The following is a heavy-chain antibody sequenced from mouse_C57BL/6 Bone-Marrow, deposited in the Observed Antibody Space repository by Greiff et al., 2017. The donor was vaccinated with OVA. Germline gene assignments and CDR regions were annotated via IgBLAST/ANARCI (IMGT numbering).Heavy chain of an antibody. CDR2: ISDGGSYT. J-gene: IGHJ1*03. D-gene: IGHD1-1*01. Sequence: EVQGVESGGGLVKPGGSLKLSCAASGFTFSSYAMSWVRQTPEKRLEWVATISDGGSYTYYPDNVKGRFTISRDNAKNNLYLQMSHLKSEDTAKYYCARANYGSSYWYFDVWGTGTTVTVSS. CDR3: ARANYGSSYWYFDV. V-gene: IGHV5-4*01. CDR1: GFTFSSYA.